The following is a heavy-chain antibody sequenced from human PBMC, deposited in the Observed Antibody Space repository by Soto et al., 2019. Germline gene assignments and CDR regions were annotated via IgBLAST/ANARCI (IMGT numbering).Heavy chain of an antibody. V-gene: IGHV3-21*01. CDR1: GFTFTSYI. J-gene: IGHJ4*02. CDR3: ARGVGGGYQGPDY. D-gene: IGHD5-12*01. CDR2: ISSSTTYI. Sequence: EVQLVESGGGLVKPGGSLRLSCAASGFTFTSYIMNWVRQAPGKGLEWVSSISSSTTYIYYADSVKGRFTISRDNAKNSLYLKMNSLRAADTAVYYCARGVGGGYQGPDYWGQGTLVTVSS.